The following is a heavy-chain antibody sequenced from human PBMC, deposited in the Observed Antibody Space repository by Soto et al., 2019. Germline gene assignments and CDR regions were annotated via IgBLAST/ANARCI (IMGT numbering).Heavy chain of an antibody. Sequence: ASVNVSCKASGYTFTSYDINWVRQATGQGLEWMGWMNPNSGNTGYAQKFQGRVTMTRNTSISTAYMELSSLRSEDTAVYYCAKHMGSGYSTSGMDVWGQGTTVTVSS. J-gene: IGHJ6*02. CDR2: MNPNSGNT. CDR3: AKHMGSGYSTSGMDV. D-gene: IGHD6-13*01. V-gene: IGHV1-8*01. CDR1: GYTFTSYD.